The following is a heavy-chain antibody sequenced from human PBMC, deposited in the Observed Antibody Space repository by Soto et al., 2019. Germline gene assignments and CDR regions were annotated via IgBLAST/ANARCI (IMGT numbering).Heavy chain of an antibody. D-gene: IGHD2-15*01. CDR1: GFTFSNAW. CDR3: TTDGGRFSVTLQDY. V-gene: IGHV3-15*01. J-gene: IGHJ4*02. CDR2: IKSKTDGGTT. Sequence: GGSLRLSCAASGFTFSNAWMSWVRQAPGKGLEWVGRIKSKTDGGTTDYAAPVKGRFTISRDDSKNTLYLQMNSLKTEDTAVYYCTTDGGRFSVTLQDYWGQGTLVTVSS.